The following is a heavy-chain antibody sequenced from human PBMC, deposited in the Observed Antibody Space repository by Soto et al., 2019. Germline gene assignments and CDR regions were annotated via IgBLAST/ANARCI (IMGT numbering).Heavy chain of an antibody. D-gene: IGHD6-6*01. V-gene: IGHV1-8*01. J-gene: IGHJ5*02. CDR2: MNPNSGNT. CDR1: GYTFTSYD. CDR3: ARSQRIAARLYNWFDP. Sequence: ASVKVSCKASGYTFTSYDINWVRQATGQGLEWMGWMNPNSGNTGYAQKFQGRVTMTRNTSISTAYMELSSLRSEDTAVYYCARSQRIAARLYNWFDPWGQGTLVTVSS.